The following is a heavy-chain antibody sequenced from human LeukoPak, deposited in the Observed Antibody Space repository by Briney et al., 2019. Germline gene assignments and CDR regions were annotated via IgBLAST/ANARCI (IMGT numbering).Heavy chain of an antibody. CDR2: TSHDGSNK. Sequence: GRSLRLSCAASGFIFSSYGMHWVRQAPGKGLEWVTVTSHDGSNKSYADSVKGRFAISRDNSKNTLYLQMNSLRAEDTAVYYCAKDGGYCSGGSCYDYWGQGTLVTVSS. CDR1: GFIFSSYG. D-gene: IGHD2-15*01. J-gene: IGHJ4*02. V-gene: IGHV3-30*18. CDR3: AKDGGYCSGGSCYDY.